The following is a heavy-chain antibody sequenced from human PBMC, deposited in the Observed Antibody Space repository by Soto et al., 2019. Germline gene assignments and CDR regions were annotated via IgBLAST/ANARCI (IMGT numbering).Heavy chain of an antibody. J-gene: IGHJ6*03. D-gene: IGHD6-19*01. CDR1: GFTFSSFD. CDR3: ARRIAVYYYMDV. V-gene: IGHV3-33*01. CDR2: IWFDGSNK. Sequence: ESGGGVVQPGRSLRLSCAASGFTFSSFDMHWVRQAPGKGLEWVALIWFDGSNKYYADSVKGRFTISRDNSKNTLYLQMNSLRAEDTAVYYCARRIAVYYYMDVWGKGTTVTVSS.